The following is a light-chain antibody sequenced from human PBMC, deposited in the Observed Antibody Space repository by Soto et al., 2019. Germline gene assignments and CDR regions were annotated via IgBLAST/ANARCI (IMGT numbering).Light chain of an antibody. V-gene: IGKV1-9*01. Sequence: DIQLTQSPSFLSASVGDRVTITCRASQGISSYLAWYQQKPGKAPKLLIYAASTFQSGVRSRLSGNGSETVLTLTVSSLQPEDFATYYCQHLNSYPRTFDLGTKLEIK. CDR2: AAS. CDR3: QHLNSYPRT. CDR1: QGISSY. J-gene: IGKJ2*02.